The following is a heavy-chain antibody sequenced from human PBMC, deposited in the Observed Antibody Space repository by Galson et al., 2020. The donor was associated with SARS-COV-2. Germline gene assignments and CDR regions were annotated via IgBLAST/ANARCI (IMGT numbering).Heavy chain of an antibody. CDR2: IYYSGST. CDR3: ARAPRNTIFGVLSAFDI. D-gene: IGHD3-3*01. CDR1: GGSIGSGGYY. J-gene: IGHJ3*02. Sequence: ETSETLSLTCTVSGGSIGSGGYYWSWIRQHPGKGLEWIGYIYYSGSTYYNPSLKSRVTISVDTSKNQFSLKLSSVTAADTAVYYCARAPRNTIFGVLSAFDIWGQGTMVTVSS. V-gene: IGHV4-31*03.